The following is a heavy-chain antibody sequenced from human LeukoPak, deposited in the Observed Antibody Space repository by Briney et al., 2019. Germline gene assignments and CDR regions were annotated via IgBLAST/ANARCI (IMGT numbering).Heavy chain of an antibody. V-gene: IGHV3-43*02. CDR3: ARESGKFDY. CDR1: GLPIADFA. Sequence: PGGSLRLSCVASGLPIADFAMHWVRQAPGKGLEWVSLISGDGVNTFYADSVKGRFSISGDNSKNSLSLEMNSLRTEDTAMYYCARESGKFDYWGQGTLVAVSS. J-gene: IGHJ4*02. CDR2: ISGDGVNT.